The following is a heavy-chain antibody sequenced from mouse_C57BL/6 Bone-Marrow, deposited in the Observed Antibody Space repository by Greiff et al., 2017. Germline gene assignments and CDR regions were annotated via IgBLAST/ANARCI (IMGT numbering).Heavy chain of an antibody. CDR3: ARIWLDY. CDR1: GYTFTSYW. CDR2: IDPSDSYT. V-gene: IGHV1-59*01. J-gene: IGHJ2*01. Sequence: VQLQQSGAELVRPGTSVKLSCKASGYTFTSYWMHWVKQRPGQGLEWIGVIDPSDSYTNYNQKFKGKATLTVDTSSSTAYMQLSSLTSEDSAVYYCARIWLDYWGQGTTLTVSS.